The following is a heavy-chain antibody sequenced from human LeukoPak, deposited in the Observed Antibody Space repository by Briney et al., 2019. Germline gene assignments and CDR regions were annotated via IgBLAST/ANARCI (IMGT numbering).Heavy chain of an antibody. V-gene: IGHV3-15*01. CDR3: TTYDSSGYYNGGFDY. Sequence: IPGGSLRLSCAASGFTFSSYAMSWVRQAPGKGLEWVGRIKSKSDGGTTDYAAPVKGRFTISRDDSKNRLYLQMNSLKTEDTAVYYCTTYDSSGYYNGGFDYWGQGTLVTVSS. CDR1: GFTFSSYA. D-gene: IGHD3-22*01. CDR2: IKSKSDGGTT. J-gene: IGHJ4*02.